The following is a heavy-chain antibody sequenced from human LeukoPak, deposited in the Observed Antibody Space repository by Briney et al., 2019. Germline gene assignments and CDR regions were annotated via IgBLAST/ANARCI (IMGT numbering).Heavy chain of an antibody. V-gene: IGHV4-61*05. CDR2: IYYSGST. CDR1: GGSISSSSYY. D-gene: IGHD3-3*01. CDR3: ARLGPRSLYDFWSGPRSPYYMDV. J-gene: IGHJ6*03. Sequence: PSETLSLTCTVSGGSISSSSYYWSWIRQPPGKGLEWIGYIYYSGSTNYNPSLKSRVTISVDTSKNQFSLKLSSVTAADTAVYYCARLGPRSLYDFWSGPRSPYYMDVWGKGTTVTVSS.